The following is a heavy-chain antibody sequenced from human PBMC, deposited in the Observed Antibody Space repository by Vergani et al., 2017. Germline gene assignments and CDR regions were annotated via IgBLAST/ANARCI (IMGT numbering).Heavy chain of an antibody. CDR2: IRYDGSNK. Sequence: QVQLVESGGGVVQPGGSLRLSCAASGFTFSSYGMHWVRQAPGKGLEWVAFIRYDGSNKYYADSVKGRFTISRDNSKNTLYLQMNSLRAEDTAVYYCAKDHIEDYYDRSGSTGWFDYWGQGSLVTVSS. D-gene: IGHD3-22*01. V-gene: IGHV3-30*02. CDR3: AKDHIEDYYDRSGSTGWFDY. J-gene: IGHJ4*02. CDR1: GFTFSSYG.